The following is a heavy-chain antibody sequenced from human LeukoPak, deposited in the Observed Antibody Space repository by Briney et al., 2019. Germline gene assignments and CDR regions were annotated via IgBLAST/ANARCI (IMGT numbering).Heavy chain of an antibody. CDR1: GFTFNIYS. J-gene: IGHJ4*02. Sequence: GGSLRLSCAASGFTFNIYSMSCVRQAPGKGLEWVSAISGSGGSTYYADSVKGRFTISRENSKNTLYLQMNSLRAGDTAVYYCAKLYRAVTGMFFDYWGQGTLVTVSS. D-gene: IGHD6-19*01. CDR3: AKLYRAVTGMFFDY. CDR2: ISGSGGST. V-gene: IGHV3-23*01.